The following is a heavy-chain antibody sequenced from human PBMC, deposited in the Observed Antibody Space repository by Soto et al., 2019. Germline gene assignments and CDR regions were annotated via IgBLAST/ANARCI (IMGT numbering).Heavy chain of an antibody. CDR2: VIPLFDTA. V-gene: IGHV1-69*01. D-gene: IGHD5-18*01. CDR3: ATGGHNDGYNFYHGMDV. Sequence: QVQVVQSGAEVKKPGSSVKVSCKVSGGLFTNNAISWVRQAPGQGLEWLGGVIPLFDTAYYAQIFRGRLRISADGAPTTAYMELSGLTSADTAVYFCATGGHNDGYNFYHGMDVWGQGTTGTVS. J-gene: IGHJ6*02. CDR1: GGLFTNNA.